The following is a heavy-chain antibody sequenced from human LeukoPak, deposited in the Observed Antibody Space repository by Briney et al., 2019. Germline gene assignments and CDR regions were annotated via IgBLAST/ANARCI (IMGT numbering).Heavy chain of an antibody. D-gene: IGHD3-10*01. Sequence: GASVKVSCKASGYTFTSYAMHWVRQAPGQRLEWMGWINAGNGNTKYSRKFQGRVTITRDKSTSTAYMELSSLRSEDTAVYYCAREAEYGSGSYSDYWGQGTLVTVSS. CDR2: INAGNGNT. CDR1: GYTFTSYA. J-gene: IGHJ4*02. V-gene: IGHV1-3*01. CDR3: AREAEYGSGSYSDY.